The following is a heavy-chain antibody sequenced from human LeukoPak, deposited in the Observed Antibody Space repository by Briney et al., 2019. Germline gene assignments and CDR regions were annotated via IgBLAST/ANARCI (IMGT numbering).Heavy chain of an antibody. D-gene: IGHD3-10*01. CDR2: INPSGGST. Sequence: ASVKVSCKASGYTFTSYYMHWVRQAPGQGLEWMGIINPSGGSTSYAQKFQGRVTMTRDTSTSTVNMELSSLRSEDTAVYYCARDHYYYGSGSYYNPLGYWGQGTLVTVSS. V-gene: IGHV1-46*01. J-gene: IGHJ4*02. CDR1: GYTFTSYY. CDR3: ARDHYYYGSGSYYNPLGY.